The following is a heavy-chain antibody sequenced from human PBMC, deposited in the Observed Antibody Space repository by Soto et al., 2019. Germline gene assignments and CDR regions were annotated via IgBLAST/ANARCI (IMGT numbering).Heavy chain of an antibody. CDR3: ARDMFIYDSRTYHNPVNWFDP. CDR2: ISYSGSA. CDR1: GGSIDSYY. V-gene: IGHV4-59*01. J-gene: IGHJ5*02. Sequence: SETLSLTCNVSGGSIDSYYWTWLRQPPGKGLEWIGYISYSGSATYNPSLQSRVTISVDTSKRHFSLTLNSVTAADTAVYYCARDMFIYDSRTYHNPVNWFDPWGQGILVT. D-gene: IGHD3-10*01.